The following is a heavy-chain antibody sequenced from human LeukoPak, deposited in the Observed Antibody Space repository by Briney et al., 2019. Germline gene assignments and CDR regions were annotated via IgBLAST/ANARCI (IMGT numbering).Heavy chain of an antibody. V-gene: IGHV3-23*01. Sequence: PGGSLRLSCAASGFTFSSYAMSWVRQAPGKGLEWVSAISGSGGSTYYADSVKGRFTISRDNSKNTLYLEMNSLRAEDTAVYYFAKDRRDDREFDPWGQGTLVTVSS. D-gene: IGHD3-3*01. CDR3: AKDRRDDREFDP. CDR1: GFTFSSYA. J-gene: IGHJ5*02. CDR2: ISGSGGST.